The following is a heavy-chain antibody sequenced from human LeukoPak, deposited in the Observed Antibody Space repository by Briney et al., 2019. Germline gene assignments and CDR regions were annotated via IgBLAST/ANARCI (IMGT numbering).Heavy chain of an antibody. V-gene: IGHV5-51*01. CDR1: GYSFTSYW. Sequence: GESLKISFKGSGYSFTSYWIGWVRQMPGKGLEWMGIIYPGDSDTRYSPSFQGQVTISADKSISTAYLKWSSLKASDTAMYYCARQEAGPYFDYCGQGTLVTVSS. D-gene: IGHD6-19*01. J-gene: IGHJ4*02. CDR2: IYPGDSDT. CDR3: ARQEAGPYFDY.